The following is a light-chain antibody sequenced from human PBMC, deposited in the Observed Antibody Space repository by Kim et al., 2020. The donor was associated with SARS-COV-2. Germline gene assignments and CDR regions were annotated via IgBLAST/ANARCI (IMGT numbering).Light chain of an antibody. CDR1: QSVSRY. V-gene: IGKV3-11*01. J-gene: IGKJ4*01. CDR3: QQRSNWPT. CDR2: DAS. Sequence: SLSPGEIASLSCRACQSVSRYLAWYQQKPGQAPPLLLYDASTRATRIPARFSGSGSGTDFTLTISSLEPEDFAVYYCQQRSNWPTFGGGTKVDIK.